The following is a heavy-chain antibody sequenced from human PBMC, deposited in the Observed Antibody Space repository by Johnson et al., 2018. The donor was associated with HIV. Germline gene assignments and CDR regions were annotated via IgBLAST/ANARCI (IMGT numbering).Heavy chain of an antibody. J-gene: IGHJ3*01. CDR1: GFIFSDYY. CDR2: ISYDGSNK. CDR3: VRGGQWGATDAFDV. V-gene: IGHV3-30*03. Sequence: QVQLVESGGGLVQPGGSLRLSCVASGFIFSDYYMSWIRQAPGKGLEWVAVISYDGSNKYYADSVKGRFTISRDNSKNTLYLQMNSLRAEDTAVYYCVRGGQWGATDAFDVWGQGTMVTVSS. D-gene: IGHD6-19*01.